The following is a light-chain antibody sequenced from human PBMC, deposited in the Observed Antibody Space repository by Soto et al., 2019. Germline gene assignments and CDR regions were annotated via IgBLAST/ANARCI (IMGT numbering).Light chain of an antibody. CDR2: DVS. CDR1: QDIRGA. V-gene: IGKV1-13*02. J-gene: IGKJ5*01. CDR3: QQFNSYPIT. Sequence: AIQVTQSPSSLSASVGDRVTITCRASQDIRGALAWYQQKPGKAPKLLIYDVSTLASGVPSRFSGSGSGTEFTLNISSLQPELFGTYYCQQFNSYPITFGHGTRLEIK.